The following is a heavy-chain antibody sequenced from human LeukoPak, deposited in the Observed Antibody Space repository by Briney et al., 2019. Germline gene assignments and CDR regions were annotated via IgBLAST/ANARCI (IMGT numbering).Heavy chain of an antibody. D-gene: IGHD3-16*01. CDR2: IYAGANG. J-gene: IGHJ4*02. V-gene: IGHV4-4*09. CDR3: ARGGLYANIRYDY. CDR1: GGSFSGYY. Sequence: SETLSLTCAVYGGSFSGYYWSWIRQPPGKGLEWIGYIYAGANGEYNPFLRSRVTISVDTSKNQFSLNLNSATAADTAVYYCARGGLYANIRYDYWGQGALVTVSS.